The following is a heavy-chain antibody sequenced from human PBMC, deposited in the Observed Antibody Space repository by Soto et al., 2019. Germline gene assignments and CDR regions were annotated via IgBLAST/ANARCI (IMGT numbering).Heavy chain of an antibody. CDR1: GGSFSGYY. D-gene: IGHD4-17*01. CDR3: ARDPPYGDYDWFDP. J-gene: IGHJ5*02. Sequence: QVQLQQWGAGLLKPSETLSLTCAAYGGSFSGYYWSWIRQPPGKGLEWIGEINHSGSTNYNPSLKIRVTISVDTSKNQFSLKLSSVTAADTAVYYCARDPPYGDYDWFDPWGQGTLVTVSS. V-gene: IGHV4-34*01. CDR2: INHSGST.